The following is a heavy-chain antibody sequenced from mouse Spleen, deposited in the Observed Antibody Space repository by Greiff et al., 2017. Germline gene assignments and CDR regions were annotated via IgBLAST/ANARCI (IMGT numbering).Heavy chain of an antibody. J-gene: IGHJ4*01. Sequence: VHVKQSGAELVRPGASVKLSCTASGFNIKDYYMHWVKQRPEQGLEWIGRIDPEDGDTEYAPKFQGKATMTADTSSNTAYLQLSSLTSEDTAVYYCTTRTARANAMDYWGQGTSVTVSS. D-gene: IGHD3-2*01. CDR1: GFNIKDYY. CDR2: IDPEDGDT. V-gene: IGHV14-1*01. CDR3: TTRTARANAMDY.